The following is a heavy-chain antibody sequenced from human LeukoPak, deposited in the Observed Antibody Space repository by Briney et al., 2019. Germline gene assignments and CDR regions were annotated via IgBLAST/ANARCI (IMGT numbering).Heavy chain of an antibody. CDR2: ISGSGTYI. CDR1: GFTFSDYT. CDR3: ARDLGSRPYDSSGFPPDY. J-gene: IGHJ4*02. V-gene: IGHV3-21*01. Sequence: GGSLRLSCAASGFTFSDYTVNWVRQAPGKGLEWVSSISGSGTYIYYSDSMKGRFTISRDNATNSLYLHMNSLRAEDTAMYYCARDLGSRPYDSSGFPPDYWGQGTLVTVSS. D-gene: IGHD3-22*01.